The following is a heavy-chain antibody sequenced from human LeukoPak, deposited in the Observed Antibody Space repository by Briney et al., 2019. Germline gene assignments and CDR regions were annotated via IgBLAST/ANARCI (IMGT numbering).Heavy chain of an antibody. J-gene: IGHJ4*02. V-gene: IGHV4-34*01. CDR3: APRGYSYGALDY. CDR2: INHSGST. D-gene: IGHD5-18*01. CDR1: GGSISSYY. Sequence: PSETLSLTCTVSGGSISSYYWSWIRQPPGKGLEWIGEINHSGSTNYNPSLKSRVTISVDTSKNQFSLKLSSVTAADTAVYYCAPRGYSYGALDYWGQGTLVTVSS.